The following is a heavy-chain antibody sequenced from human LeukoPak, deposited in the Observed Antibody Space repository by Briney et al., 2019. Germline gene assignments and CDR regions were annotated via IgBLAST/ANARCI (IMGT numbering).Heavy chain of an antibody. J-gene: IGHJ4*02. V-gene: IGHV3-23*01. CDR1: GFTFSSYA. D-gene: IGHD5-12*01. Sequence: PGGSLRLSCAASGFTFSSYARSWVRQAPGKGLEWVSGISGSGGSTYYADSVKGRFTISRDTSKNTLYLQMNSLRAEDTAVYYCGGRGGVTSGYDLLLSGDWGRGTLVTVSS. CDR2: ISGSGGST. CDR3: GGRGGVTSGYDLLLSGD.